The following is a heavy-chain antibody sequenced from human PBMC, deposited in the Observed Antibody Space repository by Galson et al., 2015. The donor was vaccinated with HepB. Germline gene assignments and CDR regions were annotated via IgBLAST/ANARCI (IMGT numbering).Heavy chain of an antibody. CDR1: GFSLSTSGMR. V-gene: IGHV2-70*04. CDR3: ARSPPFSKQQLAFDY. D-gene: IGHD6-13*01. CDR2: IDWDDDI. Sequence: PALVKPTQTLTLTCTFSGFSLSTSGMRVSWIRQPPGKALEWLARIDWDDDIFYSTSLKTRLTISKDTSKNQVVLTMTNMDPVDTATYYCARSPPFSKQQLAFDYWGQGTLVTVSS. J-gene: IGHJ4*02.